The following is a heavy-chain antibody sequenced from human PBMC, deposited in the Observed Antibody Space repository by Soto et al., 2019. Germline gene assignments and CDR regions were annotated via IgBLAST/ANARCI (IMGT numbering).Heavy chain of an antibody. CDR1: GASITDGAFY. Sequence: QVHLQESGPGLVKPAQTLSLTCTVSGASITDGAFYWNWVRQHPEKGLEWIGYIRYSGNTYYSPSLKSRVIISLDTCKNQCSLMLSSVTDADTAIYYCARSNYGDYGAQPDHWGQGTPVTVAS. J-gene: IGHJ4*02. V-gene: IGHV4-31*03. CDR2: IRYSGNT. D-gene: IGHD4-17*01. CDR3: ARSNYGDYGAQPDH.